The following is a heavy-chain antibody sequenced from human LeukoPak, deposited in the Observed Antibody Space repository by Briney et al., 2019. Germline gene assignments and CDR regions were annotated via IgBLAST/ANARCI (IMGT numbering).Heavy chain of an antibody. CDR3: VRNWRLAQGYFDY. CDR2: MNPNSGNT. D-gene: IGHD1-1*01. CDR1: GYTFTSYD. J-gene: IGHJ4*02. V-gene: IGHV1-8*01. Sequence: GASVKVSCKASGYTFTSYDNNWVRQATGQGLEWMGWMNPNSGNTGYAQKFQGRVTMTRNTSISTAYMYLSSLRSEDTAVYYCVRNWRLAQGYFDYWGQGTLVTVSS.